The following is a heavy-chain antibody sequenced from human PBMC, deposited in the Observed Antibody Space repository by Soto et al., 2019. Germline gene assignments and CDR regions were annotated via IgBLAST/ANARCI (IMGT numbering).Heavy chain of an antibody. CDR1: GYTFSSYY. V-gene: IGHV1-46*03. J-gene: IGHJ4*02. D-gene: IGHD2-21*02. Sequence: ASVKVSCKASGYTFSSYYMNWVRQAPVQGLEWLGIINPSGGYTTYAQRFLGRVTMTSDTSTSTVHMELRSLTSEDTAVYYCARGGGIVVVTATYDYWGQGTLVTVSS. CDR2: INPSGGYT. CDR3: ARGGGIVVVTATYDY.